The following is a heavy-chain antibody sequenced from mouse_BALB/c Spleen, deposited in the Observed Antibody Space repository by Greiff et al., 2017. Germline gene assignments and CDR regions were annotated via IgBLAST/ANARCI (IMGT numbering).Heavy chain of an antibody. V-gene: IGHV1-69*02. CDR3: TRWGYYGSHFDY. D-gene: IGHD1-1*01. CDR2: IYPSDSYT. J-gene: IGHJ2*01. CDR1: GYTFTSYW. Sequence: QVQLQQSGAELVRPGASVKLSCKASGYTFTSYWINWVKQRPGQGLEWIGNIYPSDSYTNYNQKFKDKATLTVDKSSSTAYMQLSSPTSEDSAVYYCTRWGYYGSHFDYWGQGTTLTVSS.